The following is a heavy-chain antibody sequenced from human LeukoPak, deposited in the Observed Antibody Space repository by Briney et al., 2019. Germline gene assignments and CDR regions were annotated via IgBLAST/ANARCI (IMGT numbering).Heavy chain of an antibody. V-gene: IGHV1-69*05. CDR2: IIPIFGTV. J-gene: IGHJ4*02. CDR1: GGTFSSYA. D-gene: IGHD3-22*01. Sequence: SVKVSCKASGGTFSSYAISWVRQAPGQGLEWMGRIIPIFGTVNYAQKFQGRVTITTDESTSTAYMELSSLRSEDTAVYYCARDQIPHYYDSSGYLRNWGQGTLVTVSS. CDR3: ARDQIPHYYDSSGYLRN.